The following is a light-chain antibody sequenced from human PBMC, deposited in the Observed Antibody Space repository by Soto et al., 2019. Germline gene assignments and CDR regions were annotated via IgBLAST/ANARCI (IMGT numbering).Light chain of an antibody. CDR1: QDIRSD. Sequence: AIQMTQSPSSLSASVGDRVTVTCRASQDIRSDVGWYQQKPGQAPKVLMYAASRLHSGVPSRFSGSGSGTNFVLTISSLQPEDVATYYCQKYDSDPLTFGGGTKVDIK. CDR3: QKYDSDPLT. V-gene: IGKV1-6*01. J-gene: IGKJ4*01. CDR2: AAS.